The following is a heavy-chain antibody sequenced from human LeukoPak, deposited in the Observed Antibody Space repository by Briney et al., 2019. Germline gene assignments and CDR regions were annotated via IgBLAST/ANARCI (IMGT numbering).Heavy chain of an antibody. Sequence: GGSLRLSCAASGFTFSSYAMSWVRQSPGKGLEWVSAISGSGGSTYYADSVKGRFTISRDNSKNTLYLQLNSLRAEDTAVYYCAKGQSRVAGYDYWGQGTLVTVSS. CDR3: AKGQSRVAGYDY. D-gene: IGHD6-19*01. CDR2: ISGSGGST. V-gene: IGHV3-23*01. CDR1: GFTFSSYA. J-gene: IGHJ4*02.